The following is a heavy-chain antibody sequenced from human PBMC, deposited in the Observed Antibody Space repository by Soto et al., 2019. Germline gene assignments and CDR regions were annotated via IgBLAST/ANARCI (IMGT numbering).Heavy chain of an antibody. J-gene: IGHJ4*02. CDR2: ISSSGSTI. V-gene: IGHV3-48*02. Sequence: GGSLRLSCAASGFSFSSHSMKWVRQAPGKGLEWVSYISSSGSTIYYADSVKGRFTISRDNAKNSLYLQMNSLRDDDTAVYYCARGRGYCGGTNCYLDYWGQGALVTVSS. CDR3: ARGRGYCGGTNCYLDY. CDR1: GFSFSSHS. D-gene: IGHD2-21*01.